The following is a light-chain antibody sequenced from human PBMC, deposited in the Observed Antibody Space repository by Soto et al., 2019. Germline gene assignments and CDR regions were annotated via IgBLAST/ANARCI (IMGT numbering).Light chain of an antibody. Sequence: SYELTQPLSVSVALGQTARISCGGSNIGSRSVHWYQQKPGQAPVLVIYRDTNRPSGIPERFSGSNSGNTATLTISRAQAGDEADYYCQVWDTSTYVFGIGTKVTVL. CDR3: QVWDTSTYV. CDR2: RDT. J-gene: IGLJ1*01. V-gene: IGLV3-9*01. CDR1: NIGSRS.